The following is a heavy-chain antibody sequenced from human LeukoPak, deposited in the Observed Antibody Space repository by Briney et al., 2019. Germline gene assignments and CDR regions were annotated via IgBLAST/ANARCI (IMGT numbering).Heavy chain of an antibody. J-gene: IGHJ5*02. V-gene: IGHV3-33*01. D-gene: IGHD6-6*01. Sequence: GGSLRLSCAASGFTFSSYGMHWVRQAPGKGLEWVAVIWYDGSNKYYADSVKGRFTISRDNSKNTLYLQMNSLRAEDTAVYYCARGGEYSSSSGPIYNWFDPWGQGTLVTVSS. CDR2: IWYDGSNK. CDR3: ARGGEYSSSSGPIYNWFDP. CDR1: GFTFSSYG.